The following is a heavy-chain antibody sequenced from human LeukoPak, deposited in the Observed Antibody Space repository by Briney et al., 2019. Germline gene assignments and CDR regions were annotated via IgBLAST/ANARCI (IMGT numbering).Heavy chain of an antibody. Sequence: GGSLRLSCAASGFTFSSYGMHWVRQAPGKGLEWVAVISYDGSNKYYADSVKGRFTISRDNSKNTLYLQMNSLRAEDTAVYYCAKDDGSGYHPDYYFDYWGQGTLVTVSS. D-gene: IGHD3-3*01. CDR3: AKDDGSGYHPDYYFDY. CDR1: GFTFSSYG. V-gene: IGHV3-30*18. CDR2: ISYDGSNK. J-gene: IGHJ4*02.